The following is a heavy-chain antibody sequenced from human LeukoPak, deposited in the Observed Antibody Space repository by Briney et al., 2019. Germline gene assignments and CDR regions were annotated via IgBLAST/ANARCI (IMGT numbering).Heavy chain of an antibody. CDR1: GITFSSNA. CDR3: AKYLAGGWYYIDC. CDR2: ITGSGDST. D-gene: IGHD6-19*01. J-gene: IGHJ4*02. Sequence: GGSLRLSCAASGITFSSNAMSWVRQAPGKGLEGVSGITGSGDSTYYTESVKGRFTISRDNSKNTLYREMNSLRAEDTAVYYCAKYLAGGWYYIDCWGQGTLVTVSS. V-gene: IGHV3-23*01.